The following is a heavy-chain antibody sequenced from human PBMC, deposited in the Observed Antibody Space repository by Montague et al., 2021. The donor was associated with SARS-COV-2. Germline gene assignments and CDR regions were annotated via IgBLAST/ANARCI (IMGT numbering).Heavy chain of an antibody. Sequence: SETLSLTCTVSGGSISSYYWSWIRQPAGKGMEWIWRIYICETATYNPSLTSRVIMSADTSKNQISLTLSSVTAADTAAYYCARGRRIAAGGTSYYGLDVWGQGTTVTVS. V-gene: IGHV4-4*07. D-gene: IGHD6-13*01. CDR2: IYICETA. CDR3: ARGRRIAAGGTSYYGLDV. J-gene: IGHJ6*02. CDR1: GGSISSYY.